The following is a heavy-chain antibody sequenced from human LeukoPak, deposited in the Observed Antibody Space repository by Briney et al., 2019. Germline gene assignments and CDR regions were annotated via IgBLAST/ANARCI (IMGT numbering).Heavy chain of an antibody. D-gene: IGHD4-17*01. J-gene: IGHJ4*02. CDR1: GFTFSSYA. CDR2: ISYDGSNK. Sequence: GRSLRLSCAASGFTFSSYALHSVRQAPGKGLERVAVISYDGSNKYYADSVKGRFTISRDNSKNTLYLQMNSLRAEDTAVYYCARDDLDDEGDYNPDYWGQGTLVTVSS. CDR3: ARDDLDDEGDYNPDY. V-gene: IGHV3-30-3*01.